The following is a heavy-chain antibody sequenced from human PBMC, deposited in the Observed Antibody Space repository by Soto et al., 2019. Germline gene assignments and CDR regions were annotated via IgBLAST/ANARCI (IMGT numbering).Heavy chain of an antibody. J-gene: IGHJ6*02. V-gene: IGHV1-69*06. D-gene: IGHD6-19*01. CDR2: IIPMFGTS. Sequence: QMQLVQSGAEVKKPGSSVRVSCKAFGGTFRSHSITWVRQAPGQGLGWMGEIIPMFGTSNYAQKFQGRVTITAATSRTTAYMEVTKLTPHASAVYFCAGGAVAVAGLGRHFYYEMDVWGQGTTVTVSS. CDR3: AGGAVAVAGLGRHFYYEMDV. CDR1: GGTFRSHS.